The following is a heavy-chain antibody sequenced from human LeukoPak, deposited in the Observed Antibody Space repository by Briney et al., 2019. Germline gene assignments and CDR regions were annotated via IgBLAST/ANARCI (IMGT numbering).Heavy chain of an antibody. V-gene: IGHV4-59*01. CDR1: GGSISRYY. CDR2: IYYSGST. J-gene: IGHJ6*03. Sequence: SETLSLTCTVSGGSISRYYWSWIRQPPGKGLEWIGYIYYSGSTNYNLSLKSRVTISVDTSKNQFSLKLSSVTAADTAVYYCARGRYYDFWSGYGYYYMDVWGKGTTVTVSS. CDR3: ARGRYYDFWSGYGYYYMDV. D-gene: IGHD3-3*01.